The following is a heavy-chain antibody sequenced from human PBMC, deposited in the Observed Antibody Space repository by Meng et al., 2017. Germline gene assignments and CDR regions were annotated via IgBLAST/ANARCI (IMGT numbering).Heavy chain of an antibody. CDR2: INHSGST. CDR1: GGSFSGYY. J-gene: IGHJ2*01. V-gene: IGHV4-34*01. CDR3: ASDNYYDSSGYSYWYFDL. Sequence: QGQLREWGGGLLKPSETLSLTCAVYGGSFSGYYWSWIRQPPGKGLEWIGEINHSGSTNYNPSLKSRVTISVDTSKNQFSLKLSSVTAADTAVYYCASDNYYDSSGYSYWYFDLWGRGTLVTVSS. D-gene: IGHD3-22*01.